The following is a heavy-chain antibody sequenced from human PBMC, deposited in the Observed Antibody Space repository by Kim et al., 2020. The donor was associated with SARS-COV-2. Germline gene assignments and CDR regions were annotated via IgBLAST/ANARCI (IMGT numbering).Heavy chain of an antibody. J-gene: IGHJ3*02. V-gene: IGHV4-34*01. CDR3: ARAIAVAGPLRGAFDI. D-gene: IGHD6-19*01. Sequence: SLKSRVTISVDTSKNQFSLKLSSVTAADTAVYYCARAIAVAGPLRGAFDIWGQGTMVTVSS.